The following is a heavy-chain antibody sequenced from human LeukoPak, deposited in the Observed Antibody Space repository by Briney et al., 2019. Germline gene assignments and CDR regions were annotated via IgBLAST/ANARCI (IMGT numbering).Heavy chain of an antibody. Sequence: GGSLRLSCAASGFIFSTYWMSWVRQAPGKGLEWVANIKQDGSDKYYVDSVKGRLTISRDNAKNSLYLQMNSLRAEDTAVYYCARYGARYYDGTGYHKDAFDLWGQGTMVTVSS. CDR2: IKQDGSDK. J-gene: IGHJ3*01. CDR3: ARYGARYYDGTGYHKDAFDL. CDR1: GFIFSTYW. V-gene: IGHV3-7*01. D-gene: IGHD3-22*01.